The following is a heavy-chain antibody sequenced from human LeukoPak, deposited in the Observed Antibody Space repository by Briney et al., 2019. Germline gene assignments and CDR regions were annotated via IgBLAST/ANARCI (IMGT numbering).Heavy chain of an antibody. Sequence: GGSLRLSCAASGLTFSSYAMHWVRQAPGKGLEWVAVISYDGSNKYYADSVKGRFTISRDNSKNTLYLQMNSLRAEDTAVYYCARGGHSSSWYGYPPLDYWGQGTLVTVSS. CDR1: GLTFSSYA. CDR2: ISYDGSNK. D-gene: IGHD6-13*01. J-gene: IGHJ4*02. V-gene: IGHV3-30-3*01. CDR3: ARGGHSSSWYGYPPLDY.